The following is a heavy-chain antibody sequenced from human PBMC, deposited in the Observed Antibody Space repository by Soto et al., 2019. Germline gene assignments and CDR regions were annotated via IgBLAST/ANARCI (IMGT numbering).Heavy chain of an antibody. Sequence: QVQLVQSGADVKKPGASVKVSCKASGYTFTSYGISWVRHAPGQGLEWMGWSSAYNGNTNYAQKLQGRVTITKDTAKSTAYVDMRRLSSDDTAVYYCARVFAAGRGGSYFDYWGQGTLVTVSS. CDR3: ARVFAAGRGGSYFDY. CDR1: GYTFTSYG. V-gene: IGHV1-18*01. CDR2: SSAYNGNT. J-gene: IGHJ4*02. D-gene: IGHD6-13*01.